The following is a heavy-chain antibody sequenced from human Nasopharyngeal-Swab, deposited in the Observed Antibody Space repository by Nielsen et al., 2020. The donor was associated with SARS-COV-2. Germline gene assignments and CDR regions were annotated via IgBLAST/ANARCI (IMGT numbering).Heavy chain of an antibody. CDR2: INPNSGGT. CDR3: AREPDSSGWYATSNWFHP. CDR1: GYTFTGYY. D-gene: IGHD6-19*01. Sequence: ASVKVSCKASGYTFTGYYMHWVRQAPGQGLEWMGRINPNSGGTNYAQKFQGRVTMTRDTSISTAYMELSRLRSDDTAVYYCAREPDSSGWYATSNWFHPRGQGTLVTVSS. J-gene: IGHJ5*02. V-gene: IGHV1-2*06.